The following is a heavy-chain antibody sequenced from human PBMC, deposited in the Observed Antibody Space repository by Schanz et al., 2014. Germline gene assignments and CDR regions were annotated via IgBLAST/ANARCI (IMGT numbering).Heavy chain of an antibody. CDR1: GFTFGSYG. CDR3: AREQIMAAAGLVDY. V-gene: IGHV3-21*05. D-gene: IGHD6-13*01. Sequence: VQLVESGGGVVQPGGSLRLSCAASGFTFGSYGMSWVRQGPGKGLEWVSDISSGSSYANYADSVKGRFTISRDNAKNSLYLQMNSLRAEDTAVYYCAREQIMAAAGLVDYWGHGTLVTVSS. J-gene: IGHJ4*01. CDR2: ISSGSSYA.